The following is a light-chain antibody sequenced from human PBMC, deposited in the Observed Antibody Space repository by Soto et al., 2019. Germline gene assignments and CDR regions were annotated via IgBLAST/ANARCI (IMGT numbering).Light chain of an antibody. Sequence: EIVLTQSPGTLSLSPGERATLSCRASQTISTTYLVWYQQKPGQAPRLLIYAASSRATGIPDRFSGSGSGRDVALTISRLEPEDFAVYYCQQFGDSPPYTFGQGTKLEIK. CDR2: AAS. CDR3: QQFGDSPPYT. J-gene: IGKJ2*01. V-gene: IGKV3-20*01. CDR1: QTISTTY.